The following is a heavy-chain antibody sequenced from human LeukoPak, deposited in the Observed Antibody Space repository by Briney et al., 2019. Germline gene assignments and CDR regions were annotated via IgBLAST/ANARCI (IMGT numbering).Heavy chain of an antibody. CDR1: GFIVSTNY. CDR2: LYSGGTT. D-gene: IGHD4-11*01. V-gene: IGHV3-66*01. CDR3: ARAFGIDYTINYFDY. J-gene: IGHJ4*02. Sequence: PGGSLRLSCAASGFIVSTNYMSWVRQAPGKGLEWVSVLYSGGTTYYADSVKGRFTISRDNSKNTLYLQMNSLRAEDTAVYYCARAFGIDYTINYFDYWGQGTLVTVSS.